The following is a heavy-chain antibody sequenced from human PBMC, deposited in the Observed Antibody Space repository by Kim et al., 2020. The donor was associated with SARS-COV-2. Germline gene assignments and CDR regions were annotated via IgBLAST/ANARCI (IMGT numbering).Heavy chain of an antibody. V-gene: IGHV4-34*01. J-gene: IGHJ4*02. D-gene: IGHD3-3*01. CDR3: ARGSRKIFGVVIPRHHHFDY. Sequence: SETLSLTCAVYGGSFSGYYWSWIRQPPGKGLEWIGEINHSGSANYNPSLKSRVTISVDTSKNQFSLKLSSVTAADTAVYYCARGSRKIFGVVIPRHHHFDYWGQGTLVTVSS. CDR2: INHSGSA. CDR1: GGSFSGYY.